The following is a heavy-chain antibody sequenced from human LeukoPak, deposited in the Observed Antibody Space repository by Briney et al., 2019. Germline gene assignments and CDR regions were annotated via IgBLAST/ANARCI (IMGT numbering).Heavy chain of an antibody. Sequence: PSQTLSLTCTVSGGSISSGTYYWSWIRQPAGKGLEWIGRIDSSRSTNYNPSLKSRVTISVDTSKNQFSLKLSSVTAADTAVYYCARDRAGTTVTTNWFDPWGQGTLVTVSS. V-gene: IGHV4-61*02. J-gene: IGHJ5*02. CDR3: ARDRAGTTVTTNWFDP. CDR2: IDSSRST. CDR1: GGSISSGTYY. D-gene: IGHD4-17*01.